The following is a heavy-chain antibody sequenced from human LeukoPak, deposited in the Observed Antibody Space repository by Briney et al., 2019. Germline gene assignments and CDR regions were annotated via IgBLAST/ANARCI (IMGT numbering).Heavy chain of an antibody. J-gene: IGHJ4*02. V-gene: IGHV4-61*02. CDR3: ARGLRIPPCMDY. D-gene: IGHD5-12*01. CDR1: GGSISSGSYY. CDR2: VYTSGST. Sequence: PSQTLSLTCTVSGGSISSGSYYWSWIRQPAGKGLEWIGRVYTSGSTNYNPSLKSRVTISVDTSKNQFSLKLSSVTAADTAVYYCARGLRIPPCMDYWGQGTLVTVSS.